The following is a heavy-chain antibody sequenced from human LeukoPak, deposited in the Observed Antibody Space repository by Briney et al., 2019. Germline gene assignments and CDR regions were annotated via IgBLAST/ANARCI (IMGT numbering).Heavy chain of an antibody. CDR2: IRYDGSNK. CDR1: GFTFSSYG. J-gene: IGHJ4*02. CDR3: AYYYASSGDY. D-gene: IGHD3-22*01. V-gene: IGHV3-30*02. Sequence: GGSLRLSCAASGFTFSSYGMHCVRQAPGKGLEGVAFIRYDGSNKYYADSVKGRFTISRDNSKNTLYLQMNSLRAEDTAVYYCAYYYASSGDYWGQGTLVTVSS.